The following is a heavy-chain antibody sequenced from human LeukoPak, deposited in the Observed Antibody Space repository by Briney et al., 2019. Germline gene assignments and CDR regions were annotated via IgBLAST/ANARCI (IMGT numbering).Heavy chain of an antibody. Sequence: PSETLSVTCTVSGGSMSSYYWSWIRQPPGKGLEWIGYIYYSGSTNYNPSLKSRVTISVDTSKNQFSLKLRSATAADTAVYYCARGPVPPSAWGQGTMVTVSS. V-gene: IGHV4-59*01. D-gene: IGHD1-1*01. CDR1: GGSMSSYY. CDR3: ARGPVPPSA. CDR2: IYYSGST. J-gene: IGHJ3*01.